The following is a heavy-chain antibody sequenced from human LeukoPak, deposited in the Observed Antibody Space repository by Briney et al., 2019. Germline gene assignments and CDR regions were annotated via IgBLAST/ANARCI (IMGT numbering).Heavy chain of an antibody. CDR1: GFTFSSYG. V-gene: IGHV3-30*18. CDR2: ISYDGSNK. CDR3: ANNGIHSGSGWYYFDY. Sequence: GGSLRLSCAASGFTFSSYGMHWVRQAPGKGLEWVAVISYDGSNKYYADSVKGRFTISRDNSKNTLHLQMNSLRAEDTAVYYCANNGIHSGSGWYYFDYWGQGTLVTVSS. D-gene: IGHD6-19*01. J-gene: IGHJ4*02.